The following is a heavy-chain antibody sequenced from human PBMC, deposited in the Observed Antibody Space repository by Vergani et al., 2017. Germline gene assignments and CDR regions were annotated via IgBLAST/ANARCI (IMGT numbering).Heavy chain of an antibody. Sequence: QVQLVQSGADVKKPGASVKVSCKASGFIFTDYYIHWVRQAPGQGLEWMGWINPNSGGTNYAQQFQGRVTMTSDTSITTGYMELSSLRSDDTAVYYCAKDSAQWLVRDYFDYWGQGTLVTVSS. CDR2: INPNSGGT. V-gene: IGHV1-2*02. CDR3: AKDSAQWLVRDYFDY. J-gene: IGHJ4*02. CDR1: GFIFTDYY. D-gene: IGHD6-19*01.